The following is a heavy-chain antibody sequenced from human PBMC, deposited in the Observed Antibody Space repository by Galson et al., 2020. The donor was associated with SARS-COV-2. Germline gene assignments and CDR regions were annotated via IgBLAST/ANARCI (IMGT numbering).Heavy chain of an antibody. D-gene: IGHD3-16*01. V-gene: IGHV3-30*01. Sequence: GESLKISCAASGFTFSSYAMHWVRQAPGKGLEWVAVISYDGSNKYYADSVKGRFTISRDNSKNTLYLQMNSLRAEDTAVYYCAKGGMYYYYYYMDFWGKGTTVTVS. CDR2: ISYDGSNK. J-gene: IGHJ6*03. CDR3: AKGGMYYYYYYMDF. CDR1: GFTFSSYA.